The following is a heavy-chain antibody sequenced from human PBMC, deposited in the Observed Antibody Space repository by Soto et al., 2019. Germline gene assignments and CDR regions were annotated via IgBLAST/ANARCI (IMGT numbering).Heavy chain of an antibody. Sequence: QVQLVESGGGVVQPGRSLRLSCAASGFTFSSYAMHWVRQAPGKGLEWVAVISYDGSNKYYADSVKGRFTISRDNSKNTLYLQMNSLRAEDTSVYYCARYLSPYCGGDCFPNWFDPWGQGTLVTVSS. V-gene: IGHV3-30-3*01. CDR1: GFTFSSYA. CDR2: ISYDGSNK. J-gene: IGHJ5*02. CDR3: ARYLSPYCGGDCFPNWFDP. D-gene: IGHD2-21*02.